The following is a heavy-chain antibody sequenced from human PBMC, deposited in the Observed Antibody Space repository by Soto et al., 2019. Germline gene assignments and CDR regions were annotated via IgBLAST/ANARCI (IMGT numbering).Heavy chain of an antibody. V-gene: IGHV3-33*01. CDR1: GFTFSNNG. CDR3: GRGVDYRDYAIDY. Sequence: QVQLVESGGGVVQPGRSLRLSCAASGFTFSNNGMHWVRQAPGKGLEWVAVIWYDGSNEYFADSVKGRFTISRDNSKNTLFLQMDSLRAEDTAVYYCGRGVDYRDYAIDYWGQGTLFTVSS. J-gene: IGHJ4*02. D-gene: IGHD4-17*01. CDR2: IWYDGSNE.